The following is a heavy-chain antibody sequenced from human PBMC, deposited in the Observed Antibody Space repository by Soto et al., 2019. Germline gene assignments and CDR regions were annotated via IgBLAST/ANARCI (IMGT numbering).Heavy chain of an antibody. Sequence: SVKVSCKASGGTFSSYTISWVRQAPGQGLEWMGRIIPILGIANYAQKFQGRVTITADKSTSTAYMELSSLGSEDTAVYYCARVMGYYDYIWGSYREGPDFDYWGQGTLVTVSS. V-gene: IGHV1-69*02. CDR1: GGTFSSYT. J-gene: IGHJ4*02. CDR2: IIPILGIA. CDR3: ARVMGYYDYIWGSYREGPDFDY. D-gene: IGHD3-16*02.